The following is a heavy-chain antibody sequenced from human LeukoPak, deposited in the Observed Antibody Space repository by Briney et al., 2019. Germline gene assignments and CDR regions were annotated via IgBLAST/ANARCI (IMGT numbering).Heavy chain of an antibody. V-gene: IGHV3-7*01. D-gene: IGHD3-9*01. CDR3: ARDRWAILTGSENYYFYGMDV. CDR1: GFTFSSYW. CDR2: IKQDGSEK. J-gene: IGHJ6*02. Sequence: QPGGSLRLSCAAPGFTFSSYWMSWVRQAPGKGLEWVANIKQDGSEKTYVDSVKGRFTISRDNAKNSLYLQMNSLRAEDTAVYYCARDRWAILTGSENYYFYGMDVWGQGTTVTVSS.